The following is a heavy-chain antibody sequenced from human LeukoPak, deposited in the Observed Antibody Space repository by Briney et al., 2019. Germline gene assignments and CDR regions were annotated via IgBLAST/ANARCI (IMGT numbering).Heavy chain of an antibody. V-gene: IGHV3-48*02. D-gene: IGHD2-2*01. J-gene: IGHJ3*02. CDR3: ARGGYCSSSNCFANAFDI. CDR2: ISSTGHTI. CDR1: GFTFSTYS. Sequence: GGSLRLSCAASGFTFSTYSMNWVRQAPGKGLEWLSYISSTGHTIYSADSVTGRFTISRDNAKNSLFLQMNSLRDEDTSVYYCARGGYCSSSNCFANAFDIWGQGTMVTVSS.